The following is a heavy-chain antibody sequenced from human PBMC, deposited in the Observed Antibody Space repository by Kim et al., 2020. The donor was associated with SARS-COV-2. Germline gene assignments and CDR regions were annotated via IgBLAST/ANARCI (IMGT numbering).Heavy chain of an antibody. Sequence: GGSLRLSCAASGFTFDDYAMHWVRQAPGKGLEWVSGISWNSGSIGYADSVKGRFTISRDNAKNSLYLQMNSLRAEDTALYYCAKDQARLGSSGFLDYFDYWGQGTLVTVSS. CDR1: GFTFDDYA. CDR2: ISWNSGSI. V-gene: IGHV3-9*01. D-gene: IGHD3-22*01. CDR3: AKDQARLGSSGFLDYFDY. J-gene: IGHJ4*02.